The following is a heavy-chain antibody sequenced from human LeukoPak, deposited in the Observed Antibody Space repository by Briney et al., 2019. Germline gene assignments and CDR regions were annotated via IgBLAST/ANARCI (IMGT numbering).Heavy chain of an antibody. D-gene: IGHD4-17*01. CDR1: GFIFSNYW. CDR2: INEGGSEK. CDR3: AKEPDYGDDY. V-gene: IGHV3-7*03. Sequence: PGGSLRLSCAASGFIFSNYWMSWVRQAPGKGLEWVANINEGGSEKYYVDSLKDRFTISRDNAKNSLYLQMNSLRAEDTAVYYCAKEPDYGDDYWGQGTLVTVSS. J-gene: IGHJ4*02.